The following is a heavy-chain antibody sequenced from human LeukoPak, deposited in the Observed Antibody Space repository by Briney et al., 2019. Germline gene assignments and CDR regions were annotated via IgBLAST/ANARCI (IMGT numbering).Heavy chain of an antibody. CDR1: GFTVSRNY. CDR2: ISGSSSYT. J-gene: IGHJ4*02. V-gene: IGHV3-11*06. D-gene: IGHD4-17*01. CDR3: ARVTLYAESALDY. Sequence: GGSLRLSCAASGFTVSRNYMTWVRQAPGKGLEWVSYISGSSSYTIYADSVKGRFTISRDNAKNSLYLQMNSLRAEDTAVYYCARVTLYAESALDYWGQGTLVTVSP.